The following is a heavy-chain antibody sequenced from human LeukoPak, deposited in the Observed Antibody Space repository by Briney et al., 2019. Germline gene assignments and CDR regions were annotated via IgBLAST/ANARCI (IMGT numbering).Heavy chain of an antibody. CDR2: LYYCGST. CDR3: ARARYCSSTSCYIEWFDP. V-gene: IGHV4-31*03. Sequence: SETLSLTCTVSGGSISSGGYYWSWIRQHPRKALQWIGYLYYCGSTYYNPSLKSRVTISVDTSKNQFSLKLSSVTAADTAVYYCARARYCSSTSCYIEWFDPWGQGTLVTVSS. D-gene: IGHD2-2*02. J-gene: IGHJ5*02. CDR1: GGSISSGGYY.